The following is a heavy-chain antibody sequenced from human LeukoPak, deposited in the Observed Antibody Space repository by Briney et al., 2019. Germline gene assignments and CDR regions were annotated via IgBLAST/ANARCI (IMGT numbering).Heavy chain of an antibody. J-gene: IGHJ4*02. V-gene: IGHV1-69*10. Sequence: TVKVSCKASGGTFSSYAISWVRQAPGQGLEWMGGIIPIFGIANYAQKFQGRVTITADKSTSTAYMELSSLRSEDTAVYYCARGRSSGWYYFDYWGQGTLVTVSS. D-gene: IGHD6-19*01. CDR2: IIPIFGIA. CDR3: ARGRSSGWYYFDY. CDR1: GGTFSSYA.